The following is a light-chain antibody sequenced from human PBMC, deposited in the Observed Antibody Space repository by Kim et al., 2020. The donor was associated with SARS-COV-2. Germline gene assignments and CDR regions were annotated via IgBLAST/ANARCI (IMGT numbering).Light chain of an antibody. Sequence: GQRVTISCSGSSSHIGSTTVNWYQLLPGTAPKLLIYNYNERPSGVPDRFSGSRSGTSASLAISGLQSEDEADYYCAAWDDSLNGWVFGGGTQLTVL. V-gene: IGLV1-44*01. CDR2: NYN. CDR3: AAWDDSLNGWV. J-gene: IGLJ3*02. CDR1: SSHIGSTT.